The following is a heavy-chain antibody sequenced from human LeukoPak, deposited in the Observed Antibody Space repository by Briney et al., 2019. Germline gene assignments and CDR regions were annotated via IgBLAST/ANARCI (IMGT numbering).Heavy chain of an antibody. J-gene: IGHJ6*02. CDR3: ARGCYDFWSGYRNSVDYGGFGFYYYGMDV. CDR2: ISSSSSYI. Sequence: GGSLRLSCAASGFTFSSYSMNWVRQAPGKGLEWVSSISSSSSYIYYADSVKGRFTISRDNAKNSLYLQINSLRAEDTAVYYCARGCYDFWSGYRNSVDYGGFGFYYYGMDVWGQGTTVTVSS. D-gene: IGHD3-3*01. CDR1: GFTFSSYS. V-gene: IGHV3-21*01.